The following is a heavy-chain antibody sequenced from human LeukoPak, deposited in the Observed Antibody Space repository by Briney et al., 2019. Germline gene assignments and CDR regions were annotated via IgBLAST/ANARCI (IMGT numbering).Heavy chain of an antibody. CDR3: ARGPYSSGWYPVGYFQH. D-gene: IGHD6-19*01. Sequence: SETLSLTCAVYGGSFSGYYWSWIRQPPGKGLEWIGEINHSGSTNYNPSLKSRVTISVDTSNNQFSLKLSSATAADTAVYYCARGPYSSGWYPVGYFQHWGQGTLVTVSS. CDR2: INHSGST. V-gene: IGHV4-34*01. J-gene: IGHJ1*01. CDR1: GGSFSGYY.